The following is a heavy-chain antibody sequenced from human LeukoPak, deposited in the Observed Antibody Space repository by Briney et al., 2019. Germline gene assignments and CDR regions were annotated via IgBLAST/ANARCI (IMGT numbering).Heavy chain of an antibody. J-gene: IGHJ4*02. V-gene: IGHV4-31*03. CDR3: ARGGSGWSSHPFDY. CDR1: GGSISSGGYY. Sequence: SETLSLTCTVSGGSISSGGYYWSWIRQHPGKGLEWIGYIYYSGSTYYNPSLKSRVTISVDTSKNQFSLKLSSVTAADTAVYYCARGGSGWSSHPFDYWGQGTLVTVSS. CDR2: IYYSGST. D-gene: IGHD6-19*01.